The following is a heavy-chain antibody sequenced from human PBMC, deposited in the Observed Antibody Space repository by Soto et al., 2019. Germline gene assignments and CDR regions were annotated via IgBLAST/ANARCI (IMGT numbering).Heavy chain of an antibody. J-gene: IGHJ2*01. Sequence: QVQLVQSGAEVKKPGSSVKVSCKASGGTFSNYAISWVRQAPGQGLEWMGGITPFFGTANYAQKFQGRVTITADESMSTAYMKLSRLRSEDTAVYYCAQTLGSAVAGPGRFDLWGRGTLVTVSS. D-gene: IGHD6-19*01. V-gene: IGHV1-69*12. CDR3: AQTLGSAVAGPGRFDL. CDR2: ITPFFGTA. CDR1: GGTFSNYA.